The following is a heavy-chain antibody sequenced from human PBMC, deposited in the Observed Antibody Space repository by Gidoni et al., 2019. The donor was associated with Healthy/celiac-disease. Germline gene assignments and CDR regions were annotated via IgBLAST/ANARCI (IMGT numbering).Heavy chain of an antibody. J-gene: IGHJ4*02. CDR2: ILYDGSNT. V-gene: IGHV3-33*01. Sequence: QVQLVESGGGVVQPGRSLRLSCAASGVTFSSYGMHWVRQAPGKGLGWVAVILYDGSNTSYAASVKGRFTISRDNSKTTLYLQMNRLRAEDTAVYYCARDHGRAAARLFDYWGQGTLVTVSS. CDR1: GVTFSSYG. D-gene: IGHD6-6*01. CDR3: ARDHGRAAARLFDY.